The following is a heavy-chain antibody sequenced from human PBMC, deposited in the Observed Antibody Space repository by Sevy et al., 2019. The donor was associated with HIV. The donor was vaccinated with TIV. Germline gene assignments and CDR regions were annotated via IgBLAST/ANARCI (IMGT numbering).Heavy chain of an antibody. CDR3: TRVDPYYEFGDV. J-gene: IGHJ6*02. Sequence: ASVKVSCKASGYTLNNYGISWVRQAPGQGLEWIGWITAYKDNTNYAQNFQGRVTMTTDTSTSTAYMELRSQRSDDTAVYYCTRVDPYYEFGDVWGQGTTVTVSS. CDR2: ITAYKDNT. CDR1: GYTLNNYG. D-gene: IGHD3-3*01. V-gene: IGHV1-18*01.